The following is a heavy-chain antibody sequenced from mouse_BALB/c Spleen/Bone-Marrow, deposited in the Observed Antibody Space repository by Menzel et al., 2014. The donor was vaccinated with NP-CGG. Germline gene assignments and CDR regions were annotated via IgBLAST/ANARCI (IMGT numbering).Heavy chain of an antibody. D-gene: IGHD1-1*01. Sequence: VQLQQSGPGLVKPSQSLSLTCTVTGYSITNDYAWNWIRQFPGNKLEWMGYIGYSDSTSYNPSLKSRISITRDTSKNQFFLQLNSVTAEDTATYYCARSNYYGSRYCYFDYWGQGTTLTVSS. CDR2: IGYSDST. CDR1: GYSITNDYA. J-gene: IGHJ2*01. V-gene: IGHV3-2*02. CDR3: ARSNYYGSRYCYFDY.